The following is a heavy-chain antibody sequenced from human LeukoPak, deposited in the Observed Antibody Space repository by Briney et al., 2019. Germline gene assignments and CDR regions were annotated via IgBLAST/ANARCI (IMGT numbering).Heavy chain of an antibody. V-gene: IGHV3-23*01. CDR3: AKSPQVVVFDY. CDR1: AFTFSSYA. Sequence: GGSLRLSCAASAFTFSSYAMSWVRQAQGKGLEWVSAISGSGGSTYYADSVKGRFTISRDNSKNTLYLQMNSLRAEDTAVYYCAKSPQVVVFDYWGQGTLVTVSS. CDR2: ISGSGGST. J-gene: IGHJ4*02. D-gene: IGHD2-15*01.